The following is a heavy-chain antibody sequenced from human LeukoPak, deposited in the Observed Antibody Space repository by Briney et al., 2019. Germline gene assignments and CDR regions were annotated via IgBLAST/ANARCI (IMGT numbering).Heavy chain of an antibody. CDR3: ARESTSMFYCSGGSCSDAFDI. CDR2: IYYSGST. V-gene: IGHV4-59*01. J-gene: IGHJ3*02. D-gene: IGHD2-15*01. Sequence: SETLSLTCTVSGGSISSYYWSWIRQPPGKGLEWIGYIYYSGSTNYNPSLKSRVTISVDTSKNQFSLKLSSVTAADTAVYYCARESTSMFYCSGGSCSDAFDIWGQGTMVTVSS. CDR1: GGSISSYY.